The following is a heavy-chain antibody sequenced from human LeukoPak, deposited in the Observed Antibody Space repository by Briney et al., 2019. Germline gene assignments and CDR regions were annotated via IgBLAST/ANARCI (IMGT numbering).Heavy chain of an antibody. CDR3: ARPRGTTVTMGYYYYGMDV. J-gene: IGHJ6*02. V-gene: IGHV1-18*01. D-gene: IGHD4-17*01. CDR2: ISAYNGNT. Sequence: ASVKVSCKSSGYTFTSYGIIWVRQAPGQGLEWMGWISAYNGNTNYAQKLQGRVTMTTDTSTSTAYMELRSLRSDDTAVYYCARPRGTTVTMGYYYYGMDVWGQGTTVTVSS. CDR1: GYTFTSYG.